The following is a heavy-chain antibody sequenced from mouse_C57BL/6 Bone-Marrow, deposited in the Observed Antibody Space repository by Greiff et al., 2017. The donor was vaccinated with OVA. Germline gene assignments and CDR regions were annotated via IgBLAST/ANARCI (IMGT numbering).Heavy chain of an antibody. J-gene: IGHJ3*01. CDR3: ARLFITTVKEAAY. V-gene: IGHV5-6*01. CDR2: ISSGGSYT. D-gene: IGHD1-1*01. Sequence: EVMLVESGGDLVKPGGSLKLSCAASGFTFSSYGMSWVRQTPDKRLEWVATISSGGSYTYYPDSVKGRFTISRDNAKNTLYLQMSSLKSEDTAMYYCARLFITTVKEAAYWGQGTLVTVSA. CDR1: GFTFSSYG.